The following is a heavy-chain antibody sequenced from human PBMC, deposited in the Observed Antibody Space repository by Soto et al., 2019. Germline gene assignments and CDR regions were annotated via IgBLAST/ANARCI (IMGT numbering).Heavy chain of an antibody. CDR1: GFNFNDNY. CDR3: VKNTRAPRS. CDR2: ISGSTSYT. D-gene: IGHD5-18*01. J-gene: IGHJ4*02. V-gene: IGHV3-11*06. Sequence: PGGSLRFSCAASGFNFNDNYMSLIRQAPGKGLEWLSYISGSTSYTNYADSVKGRFTISRYNHKNSVYLQMNSLRAEDTAVYYCVKNTRAPRSWGQGTLVTVSS.